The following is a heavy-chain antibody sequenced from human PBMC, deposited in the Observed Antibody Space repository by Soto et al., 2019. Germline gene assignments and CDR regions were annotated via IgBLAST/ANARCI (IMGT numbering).Heavy chain of an antibody. Sequence: PSETLSLTCTVSGGSISSSSYYWGWIRQPPGKGLEWIGSIYYSGSTYYNPSLKSRVTISVDTSKNQFSLKLSSVTAADTAVYYCARVRDCSGGTCYSWWFDLWGQGTLVTVSS. J-gene: IGHJ5*01. CDR1: GGSISSSSYY. CDR3: ARVRDCSGGTCYSWWFDL. V-gene: IGHV4-39*07. D-gene: IGHD2-15*01. CDR2: IYYSGST.